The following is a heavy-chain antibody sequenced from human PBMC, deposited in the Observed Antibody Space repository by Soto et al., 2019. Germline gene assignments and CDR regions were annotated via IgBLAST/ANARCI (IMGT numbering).Heavy chain of an antibody. CDR2: TRNKANSYTT. CDR1: GFTFSDHY. D-gene: IGHD7-27*01. V-gene: IGHV3-72*01. J-gene: IGHJ4*02. CDR3: ARLTGPFGSVDY. Sequence: GGSLRLSCAASGFTFSDHYMDWVRQAPGKGLEWVGRTRNKANSYTTEYAASVKGRFTSSRDDSKNSLYLQMNSLKTEATAVYYCARLTGPFGSVDYWGQGTLVTVSS.